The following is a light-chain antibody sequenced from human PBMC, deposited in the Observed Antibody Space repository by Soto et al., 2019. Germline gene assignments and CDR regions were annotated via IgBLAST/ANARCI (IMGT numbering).Light chain of an antibody. V-gene: IGKV3-15*01. CDR1: QSVSSN. CDR2: GES. CDR3: QEYSNWPSFT. Sequence: EIGMTQSPATLSVSPGERATLSCRASQSVSSNLAWYQQKPGQAPRLLIYGESTRATGIPDRFSGSGTGTDFTLTISSLESEDFAVYYCQEYSNWPSFTFGGGTRVEIK. J-gene: IGKJ4*01.